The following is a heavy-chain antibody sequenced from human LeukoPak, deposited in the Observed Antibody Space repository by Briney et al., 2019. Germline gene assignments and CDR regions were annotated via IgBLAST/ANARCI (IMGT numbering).Heavy chain of an antibody. Sequence: SETLSLTCAVYGGSFSGYYWSWIRQPPGQGLEWIGEINHSGSTNYNPSLKSRVTISVDTSKNQFSLKLSSVTAADTAVYYCARARYCSSTSCYSTSTNYDYWGQGTLVTVSS. V-gene: IGHV4-34*01. J-gene: IGHJ4*02. CDR2: INHSGST. D-gene: IGHD2-2*01. CDR1: GGSFSGYY. CDR3: ARARYCSSTSCYSTSTNYDY.